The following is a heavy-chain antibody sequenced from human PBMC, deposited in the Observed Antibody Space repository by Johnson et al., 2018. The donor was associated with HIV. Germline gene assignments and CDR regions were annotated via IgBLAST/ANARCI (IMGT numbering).Heavy chain of an antibody. V-gene: IGHV3-53*01. CDR3: AREVRYNWNQVPAVDI. D-gene: IGHD1-20*01. CDR2: IYSGGST. CDR1: GFTVSHNY. Sequence: VQLVESGGGLIQPGGSLRLSCAASGFTVSHNYMSWVRQAPGEGLECVSVIYSGGSTYYADSVKGRFTISRDNSKNTLYLQMNSLRAEDTAVYYCAREVRYNWNQVPAVDIWGQGTMVTISS. J-gene: IGHJ3*02.